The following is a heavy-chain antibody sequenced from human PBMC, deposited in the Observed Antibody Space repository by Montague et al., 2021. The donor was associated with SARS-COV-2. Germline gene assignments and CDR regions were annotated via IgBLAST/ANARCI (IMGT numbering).Heavy chain of an antibody. Sequence: PVLVKPTQTLTLTCTFSGFSLSTSGMCVSWIRQPPGKALEWLALIDWDDDKYYSTSLKTRLTISKDTSKNQVVLTMTNMDPVDTATYYCARMFYDILTGYRNFDYWGQGTLVTVSS. J-gene: IGHJ4*02. V-gene: IGHV2-70*01. CDR1: GFSLSTSGMC. CDR3: ARMFYDILTGYRNFDY. CDR2: IDWDDDK. D-gene: IGHD3-9*01.